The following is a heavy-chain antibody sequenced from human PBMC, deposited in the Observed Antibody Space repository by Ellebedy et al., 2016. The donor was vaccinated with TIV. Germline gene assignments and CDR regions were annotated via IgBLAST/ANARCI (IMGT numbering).Heavy chain of an antibody. Sequence: GESLKISCAASGFTVSGYWMHWVRQAPGKGLVWLSRINTDGSSTSYADLVEGRFTISRDNSKDTLYLQMNSLRAEDTAVYYCWVSEVPADIYYYYYYGVDVWGQGTTVTVSS. CDR1: GFTVSGYW. V-gene: IGHV3-74*01. D-gene: IGHD2-2*02. CDR3: WVSEVPADIYYYYYYGVDV. CDR2: INTDGSST. J-gene: IGHJ6*02.